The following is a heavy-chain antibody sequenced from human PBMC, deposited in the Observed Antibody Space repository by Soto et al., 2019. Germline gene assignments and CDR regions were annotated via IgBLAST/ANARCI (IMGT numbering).Heavy chain of an antibody. D-gene: IGHD6-13*01. Sequence: GASVKVSCKASGYTFTGYYMHWVRQAPGQGLEWMGWINPNSGGTNYAQKFQGWVTMTRDTSISTAYMELSRLRSDDTAVYYCARGRIAAAGNHTEFDYWGQGTLVTVSS. CDR2: INPNSGGT. CDR1: GYTFTGYY. V-gene: IGHV1-2*04. J-gene: IGHJ4*02. CDR3: ARGRIAAAGNHTEFDY.